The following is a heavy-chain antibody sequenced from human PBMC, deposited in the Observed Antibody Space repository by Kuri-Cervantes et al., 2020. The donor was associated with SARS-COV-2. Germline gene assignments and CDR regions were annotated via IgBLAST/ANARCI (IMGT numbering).Heavy chain of an antibody. V-gene: IGHV3-49*04. CDR2: IRSKAYGGTT. D-gene: IGHD2-8*02. CDR3: TRNELVYYYYGMDV. CDR1: GFTFGDYA. Sequence: GGSLRLSCTASGFTFGDYAMSWVRQAPGKGLEWVGFIRSKAYGGTTEYAASVKGRFTISRDDSKSIAYLQMNSLKTEDTAVYYCTRNELVYYYYGMDVWGQGTTVTVSS. J-gene: IGHJ6*02.